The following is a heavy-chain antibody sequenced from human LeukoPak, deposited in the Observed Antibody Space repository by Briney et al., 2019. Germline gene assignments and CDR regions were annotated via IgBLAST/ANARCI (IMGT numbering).Heavy chain of an antibody. CDR3: AKDFGGFDI. CDR1: GFTFSSYG. V-gene: IGHV3-30*18. Sequence: PGGSLRLSCAASGFTFSSYGMHRVRQAPGKGLEWVAVISYDGSNKYYADSVKGRFTISRDNSKNTLYLQMNSLRAEDTAVYYCAKDFGGFDIWGQGTMVTVSS. J-gene: IGHJ3*02. CDR2: ISYDGSNK. D-gene: IGHD2-15*01.